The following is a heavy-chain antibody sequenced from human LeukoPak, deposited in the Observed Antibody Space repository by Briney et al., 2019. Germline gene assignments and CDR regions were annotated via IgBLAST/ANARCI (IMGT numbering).Heavy chain of an antibody. D-gene: IGHD6-13*01. CDR1: GSTFSSYS. J-gene: IGHJ6*03. Sequence: PGGSLRLSCAASGSTFSSYSMNWVRQAPGKGLEWVSSISSSSSYIYYADSVKGRFTISRDNAKNSLYLQMNSLRAEDTAVYYCARDSIADYYCYMDVWDKGTTVTVSS. CDR2: ISSSSSYI. CDR3: ARDSIADYYCYMDV. V-gene: IGHV3-21*01.